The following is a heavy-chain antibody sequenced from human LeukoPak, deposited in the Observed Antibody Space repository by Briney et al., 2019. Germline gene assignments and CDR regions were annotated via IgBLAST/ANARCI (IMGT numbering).Heavy chain of an antibody. CDR2: INHSGST. V-gene: IGHV4-34*01. Sequence: KPSETLSLTCAVYGGYFSGYYWSWIRQPPGKGLEWIGEINHSGSTNYNPSLKSRVTISLDTSKNQFSLRLSSVTAADTAVYYCARASSYYDILTGPLAVGYMDVWGKGTTVTVSS. CDR3: ARASSYYDILTGPLAVGYMDV. J-gene: IGHJ6*03. CDR1: GGYFSGYY. D-gene: IGHD3-9*01.